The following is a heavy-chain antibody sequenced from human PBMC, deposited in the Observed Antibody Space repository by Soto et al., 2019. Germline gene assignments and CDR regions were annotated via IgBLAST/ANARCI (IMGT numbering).Heavy chain of an antibody. Sequence: QVQLQESGPGLVKPSETLSLTCTVSGGSISSYYWSWIRQPPGKGLEWIGYIYYSGSTNYNPSLKSRVTISVDTSKTQFSLKLSSVTAADTAVYYCARLYYDYVWGSYRPDYYFDYWGQGTLVTVSS. D-gene: IGHD3-16*02. V-gene: IGHV4-59*01. J-gene: IGHJ4*02. CDR2: IYYSGST. CDR1: GGSISSYY. CDR3: ARLYYDYVWGSYRPDYYFDY.